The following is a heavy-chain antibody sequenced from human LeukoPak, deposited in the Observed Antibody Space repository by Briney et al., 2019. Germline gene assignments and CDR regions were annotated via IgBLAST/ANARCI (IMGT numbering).Heavy chain of an antibody. J-gene: IGHJ3*02. V-gene: IGHV4-61*08. CDR1: GGSISSGDYY. CDR3: ARVYDYRDYGETGLDTYDI. D-gene: IGHD4-17*01. Sequence: PSETLSLTCTVSGGSISSGDYYWSWIRQPPGKGLEWIGYIYYSGSTYYNPSLKSRVTISGDTSKNQFSLKLSSVTAADTAVYYCARVYDYRDYGETGLDTYDIWGQGTMVTVSS. CDR2: IYYSGST.